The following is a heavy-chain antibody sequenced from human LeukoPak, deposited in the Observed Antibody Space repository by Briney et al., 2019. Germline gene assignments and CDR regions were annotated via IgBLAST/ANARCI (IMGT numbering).Heavy chain of an antibody. CDR2: ISGSGDST. CDR1: GFTFSSYE. V-gene: IGHV3-23*01. CDR3: AKERAYSSGRQEIDY. J-gene: IGHJ4*02. D-gene: IGHD6-19*01. Sequence: QPGGSLRLSCAASGFTFSSYEMNWVRQAPGKGLEWVSAISGSGDSTYYADSVKGRFTISRDISKITLYLQMNSLRAEDTAVYYCAKERAYSSGRQEIDYWGQGTLLTVSS.